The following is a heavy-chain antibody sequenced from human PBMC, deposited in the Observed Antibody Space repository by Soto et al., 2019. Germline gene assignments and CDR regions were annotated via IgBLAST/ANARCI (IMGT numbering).Heavy chain of an antibody. Sequence: SETLSLTCTVSGGSISSYYWSWIRQPPGKGLEWIGYIYYSGSTNYNPSLKSRVTISVDTSKNQFSLKLSSVTAADTAVYYCAAVRYSSGWYVSAVAVDYWGQGTLVTVSS. CDR3: AAVRYSSGWYVSAVAVDY. V-gene: IGHV4-59*01. D-gene: IGHD6-19*01. CDR1: GGSISSYY. CDR2: IYYSGST. J-gene: IGHJ4*02.